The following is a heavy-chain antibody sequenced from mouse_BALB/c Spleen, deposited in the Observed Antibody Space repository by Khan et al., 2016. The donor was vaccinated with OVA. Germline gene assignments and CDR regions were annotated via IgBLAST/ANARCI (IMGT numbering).Heavy chain of an antibody. CDR3: TRPAYDGYFDY. CDR2: ISTYSGNT. Sequence: QVQLQQSGPEVVRPGVSVKISCKGSGYTFTDYAMHWVKQSPAKSLEWIGLISTYSGNTNYKQKFKGKATMTVDKSSSTAYLELASLTSEDSAIYYCTRPAYDGYFDYWGQGTPLTVSS. CDR1: GYTFTDYA. V-gene: IGHV1S137*01. J-gene: IGHJ2*01. D-gene: IGHD2-3*01.